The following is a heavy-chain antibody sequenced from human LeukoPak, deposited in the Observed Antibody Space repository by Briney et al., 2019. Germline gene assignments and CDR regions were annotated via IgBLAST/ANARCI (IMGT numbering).Heavy chain of an antibody. CDR1: GFTFGDYA. CDR2: IRSKAYGGTT. V-gene: IGHV3-49*03. D-gene: IGHD3-22*01. CDR3: TRAPYYYDSSGYLPDY. Sequence: GGSLRLSCTASGFTFGDYAMSWFRQAPGKGLEWLGFIRSKAYGGTTEYAASVKGRFTISRDDSKSIAYLQMNSLKTEDTAVYYCTRAPYYYDSSGYLPDYWGQGTLVTVSS. J-gene: IGHJ4*02.